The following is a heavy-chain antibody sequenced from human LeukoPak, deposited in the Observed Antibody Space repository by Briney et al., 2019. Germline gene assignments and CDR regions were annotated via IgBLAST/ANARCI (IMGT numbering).Heavy chain of an antibody. D-gene: IGHD1-1*01. CDR2: IKADNGDT. CDR3: ARDRGGTGDFDY. Sequence: ASVKVSCKASGCTFINYVIHWVRQAPGQRLEWMGWIKADNGDTNYSQNFQGRVTFTRDTPASTAYMDLNSLKPQDTAVYYCARDRGGTGDFDYWGQGTLVTVSS. CDR1: GCTFINYV. J-gene: IGHJ4*02. V-gene: IGHV1-3*01.